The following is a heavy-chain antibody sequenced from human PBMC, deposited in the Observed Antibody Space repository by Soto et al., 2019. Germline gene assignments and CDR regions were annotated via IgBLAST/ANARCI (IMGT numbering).Heavy chain of an antibody. CDR2: INPSGGRT. Sequence: VQLGQSGAEVKKPGASVKVSCKASGYSFSDYDIHWLRQAPGQGLEWMGMINPSGGRTTYAQNFQGRVTMTRDTSTSTVYMEVTSLRSEDRAVYYCARGGYSNNYYGMEVWGQGTTVIVSS. D-gene: IGHD4-4*01. CDR1: GYSFSDYD. CDR3: ARGGYSNNYYGMEV. V-gene: IGHV1-46*01. J-gene: IGHJ6*02.